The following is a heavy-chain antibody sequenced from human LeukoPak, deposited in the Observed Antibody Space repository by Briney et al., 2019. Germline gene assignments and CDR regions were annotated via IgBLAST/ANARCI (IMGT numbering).Heavy chain of an antibody. D-gene: IGHD2-15*01. CDR1: GFTFSSYW. CDR2: INSDGSST. V-gene: IGHV3-74*01. J-gene: IGHJ1*01. Sequence: GGSLRLSCAASGFTFSSYWMHWIRQLPGKGLVWVSRINSDGSSTSYADSVKGRFTISRDNAKNTLYLQMNSLRAEDTAVYFCAAPSVVAAFQRWGQGTLVTVSS. CDR3: AAPSVVAAFQR.